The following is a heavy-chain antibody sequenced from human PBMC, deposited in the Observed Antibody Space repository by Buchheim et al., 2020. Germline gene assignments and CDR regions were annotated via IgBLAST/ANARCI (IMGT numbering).Heavy chain of an antibody. Sequence: EVQLVESGGGLVQPGGSLRLSCAASGFTFSSYWMTWVRQAPGQGLEWVANIKQAGREKYYVDSVKGRFTISRDNAKNALFLQMNSLRAEDTARYYCASDLRSGDWGQGTL. V-gene: IGHV3-7*01. D-gene: IGHD6-25*01. CDR3: ASDLRSGD. J-gene: IGHJ4*02. CDR1: GFTFSSYW. CDR2: IKQAGREK.